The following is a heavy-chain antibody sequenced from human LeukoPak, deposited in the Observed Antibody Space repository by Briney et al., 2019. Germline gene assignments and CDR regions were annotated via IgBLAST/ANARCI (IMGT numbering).Heavy chain of an antibody. CDR2: ISSSSGTI. CDR3: ARDHNCAFDY. V-gene: IGHV3-48*01. D-gene: IGHD1-1*01. J-gene: IGHJ4*02. Sequence: GGSLRLSCAASGFTFSSYIMNWVRRAPGEGREWVSYISSSSGTINSADSVKGRFTRSGDNARNSLYLQMTSLRADDTAVYYCARDHNCAFDYWGQGTLVTVSS. CDR1: GFTFSSYI.